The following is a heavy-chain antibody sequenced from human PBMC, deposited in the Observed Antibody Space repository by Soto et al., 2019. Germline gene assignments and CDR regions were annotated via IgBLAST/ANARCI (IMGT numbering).Heavy chain of an antibody. CDR1: GYSFTSYD. CDR2: MDPKTGNT. J-gene: IGHJ4*02. CDR3: ARGRGSRDY. D-gene: IGHD6-6*01. Sequence: GASVKVSCKASGYSFTSYDINWVRQATGQGLEWMGWMDPKTGNTDYGQKFQGRVTMTRNTSISTAYMELSSLTSEDTAVYYCARGRGSRDYWGQGTLVTVSS. V-gene: IGHV1-8*01.